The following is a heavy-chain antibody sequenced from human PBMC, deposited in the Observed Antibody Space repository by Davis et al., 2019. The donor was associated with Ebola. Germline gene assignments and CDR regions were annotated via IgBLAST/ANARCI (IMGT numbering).Heavy chain of an antibody. V-gene: IGHV3-30*18. J-gene: IGHJ6*02. CDR3: AKVISSSKYYYYYYGMDV. Sequence: GESLKISCAASGFTFSSYGMHWVRQAPGKGLEWVAVISYDGSNKYYADSVKGRFTISRDNSKNTLYLQMNSLRAEDTAVYYCAKVISSSKYYYYYYGMDVWGQGTTVTVSS. CDR1: GFTFSSYG. CDR2: ISYDGSNK. D-gene: IGHD6-6*01.